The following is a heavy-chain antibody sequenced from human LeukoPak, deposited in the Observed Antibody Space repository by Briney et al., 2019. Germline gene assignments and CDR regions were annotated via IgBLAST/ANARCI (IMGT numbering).Heavy chain of an antibody. CDR2: IYYSGST. D-gene: IGHD1-26*01. V-gene: IGHV4-59*08. Sequence: SETLSLTCTVSGGSISSYYWSWIRQPPGKGLEWIGYIYYSGSTNYNPSLKSRVTISVDTSKNQFSLKLSSVTAADTAVYYCARSPIVGATMDYWGQGTLVTVSS. CDR1: GGSISSYY. J-gene: IGHJ4*02. CDR3: ARSPIVGATMDY.